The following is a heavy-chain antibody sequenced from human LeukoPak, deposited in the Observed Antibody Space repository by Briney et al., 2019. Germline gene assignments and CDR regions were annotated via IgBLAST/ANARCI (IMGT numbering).Heavy chain of an antibody. CDR2: INPSGGST. J-gene: IGHJ5*02. V-gene: IGHV1-46*01. Sequence: LGASVKVSCKVSGYTLTELSMHWVRQAPGQGLEWMGIINPSGGSTSYAQKFQGRVTMTRDTSTSTVYMELSSLRSEDTAVYYCARAAGAKYNWFDPWGQGTLVTVSS. CDR3: ARAAGAKYNWFDP. CDR1: GYTLTELS.